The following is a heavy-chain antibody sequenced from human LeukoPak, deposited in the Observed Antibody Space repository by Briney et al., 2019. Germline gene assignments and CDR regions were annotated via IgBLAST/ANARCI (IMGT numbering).Heavy chain of an antibody. V-gene: IGHV1-69*04. CDR3: ARSASGYDWAQVPYYYYGMDV. D-gene: IGHD5-12*01. Sequence: ASVKVSCKASGGTFSSYAISWVRQAPGQGLEWMGRIIPILGIANYAQKFQGRVTITADKSTSTAYMELSSLRSEDTAVYYCARSASGYDWAQVPYYYYGMDVWGQGTTVTVSS. CDR2: IIPILGIA. CDR1: GGTFSSYA. J-gene: IGHJ6*02.